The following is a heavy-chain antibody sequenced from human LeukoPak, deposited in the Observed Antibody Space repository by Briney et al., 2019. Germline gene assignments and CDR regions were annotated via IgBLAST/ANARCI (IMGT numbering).Heavy chain of an antibody. CDR1: GFTFDDYG. CDR3: ATEKYDSSGYYTDNYYFDY. Sequence: PGGSLRLSCAASGFTFDDYGMTWVRQAPGKGLEWVSDINWNGGSIGYADSVKGRFTVSRDNAKNSLYLQMNSLRAEDTALYYCATEKYDSSGYYTDNYYFDYWGQGTLVTVSS. J-gene: IGHJ4*02. CDR2: INWNGGSI. D-gene: IGHD3-22*01. V-gene: IGHV3-20*04.